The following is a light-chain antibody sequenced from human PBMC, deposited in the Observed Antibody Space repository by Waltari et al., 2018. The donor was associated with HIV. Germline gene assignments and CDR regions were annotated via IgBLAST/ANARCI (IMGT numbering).Light chain of an antibody. CDR3: SSYSTTSLPII. J-gene: IGLJ6*01. CDR1: IRDVGASKF. V-gene: IGLV2-14*01. CDR2: EVD. Sequence: QPASMSGSPGQSISISCNGSIRDVGASKFVSWYQVFPGHSPQLILYEVDLRPSGISGRFSGSKSGTTVSLTISPLRPEDEAQYFCSSYSTTSLPIIFGGGTLLAVL.